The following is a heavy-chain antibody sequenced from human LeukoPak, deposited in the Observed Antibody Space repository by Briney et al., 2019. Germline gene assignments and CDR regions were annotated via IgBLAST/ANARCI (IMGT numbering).Heavy chain of an antibody. D-gene: IGHD5-24*01. CDR1: GFALSDYY. CDR2: ITGGSSFT. J-gene: IGHJ4*02. Sequence: GGSLRLSCAASGFALSDYYMSWIRQAPGKGLECVSYITGGSSFTNYADSVKGRFTISRDNAKNSLYLQMNSLRAEDTAVYYCATMTARDGYRIDYWGQGTLVTVSS. CDR3: ATMTARDGYRIDY. V-gene: IGHV3-11*03.